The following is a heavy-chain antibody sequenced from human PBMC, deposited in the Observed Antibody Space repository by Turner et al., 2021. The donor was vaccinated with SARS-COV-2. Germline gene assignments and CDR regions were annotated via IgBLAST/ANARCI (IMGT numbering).Heavy chain of an antibody. Sequence: QVQLHQWGAGLLKPSETLYLTCAVYGGSSSGYYWSWIRQPPVKGLEWVGEINHSGSTYYNPSLKSRVTISLDTSRNQFSLKLSSVTAAYTAVYYCARVTIAFGGAPFDYWGQGTLVTVSS. J-gene: IGHJ4*02. V-gene: IGHV4-34*01. CDR3: ARVTIAFGGAPFDY. CDR1: GGSSSGYY. D-gene: IGHD2-21*01. CDR2: INHSGST.